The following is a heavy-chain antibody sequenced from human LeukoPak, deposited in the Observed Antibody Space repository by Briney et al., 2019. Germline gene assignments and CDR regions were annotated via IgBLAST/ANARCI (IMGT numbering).Heavy chain of an antibody. J-gene: IGHJ4*02. CDR3: AKAHIVVVPAALYYFDY. CDR1: GFTFSSYS. V-gene: IGHV3-21*01. CDR2: ISSSSSYI. Sequence: GGSLRLSCAASGFTFSSYSMNWVRQAPGKGLEWVSSISSSSSYIYYADSVKGRFTISRDNAKNSLYLQMNSLRAEDMAVYYCAKAHIVVVPAALYYFDYWGQGTLVTVSS. D-gene: IGHD2-2*01.